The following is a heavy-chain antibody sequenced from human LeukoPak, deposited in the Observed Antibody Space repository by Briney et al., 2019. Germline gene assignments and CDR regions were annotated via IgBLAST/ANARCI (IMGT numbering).Heavy chain of an antibody. CDR2: INRDGSST. V-gene: IGHV3-74*01. J-gene: IGHJ3*01. CDR3: ARVPYVFDL. CDR1: GFTFSNYW. Sequence: GGSLRLSCAASGFTFSNYWMHWVRQAPGKGLVWVSRINRDGSSTDYLDSVKGQFTISRDNARNTLYLQMNSLRAEDTAVYYCARVPYVFDLWGQGTMVTVSS.